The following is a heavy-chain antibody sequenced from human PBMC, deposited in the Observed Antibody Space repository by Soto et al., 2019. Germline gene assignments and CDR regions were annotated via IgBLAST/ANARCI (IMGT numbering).Heavy chain of an antibody. D-gene: IGHD3-3*01. Sequence: EVQVLESGGGLLQPGGSLRLSCVASGFTFNTHAMTWVLQGPGMGLEWTSSISGDGETTYYADSVKGRFTVSRDNSKNTLYLQMTSLRVEDTATYYCVKDWSGNKCPCMDVWGQGTTVTVSS. J-gene: IGHJ6*02. CDR3: VKDWSGNKCPCMDV. CDR1: GFTFNTHA. V-gene: IGHV3-23*01. CDR2: ISGDGETT.